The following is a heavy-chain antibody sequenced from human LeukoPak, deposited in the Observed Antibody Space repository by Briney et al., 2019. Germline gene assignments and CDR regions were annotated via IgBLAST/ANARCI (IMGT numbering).Heavy chain of an antibody. CDR1: GFTLSSYS. CDR3: APHCSSTSCPDY. D-gene: IGHD2-2*01. Sequence: GGSLRLSCAVSGFTLSSYSMNWVRQAPGKGLEWASSISSSSSYIYYADSVKGRFTISRDNAKNSLYLQVNSLRAEDTAVYYCAPHCSSTSCPDYWGQGTLVTVSS. CDR2: ISSSSSYI. V-gene: IGHV3-21*01. J-gene: IGHJ4*02.